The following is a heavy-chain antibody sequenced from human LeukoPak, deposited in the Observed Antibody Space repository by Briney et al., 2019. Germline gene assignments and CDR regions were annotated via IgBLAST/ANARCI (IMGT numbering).Heavy chain of an antibody. Sequence: GGSLRLSCAASGFTFNSHWMSWVRQAPGKGLEWVANIKQDGSEKRYVDSVKGRFTISRDNTKTSFYLQMNGLRAEDTAVYYCTRYSYNSGPNDYWGQGILVTVSS. V-gene: IGHV3-7*01. CDR1: GFTFNSHW. CDR3: TRYSYNSGPNDY. D-gene: IGHD3-10*01. J-gene: IGHJ4*02. CDR2: IKQDGSEK.